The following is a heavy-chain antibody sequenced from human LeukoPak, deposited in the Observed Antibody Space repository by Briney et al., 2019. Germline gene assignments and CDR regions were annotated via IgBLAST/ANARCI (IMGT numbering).Heavy chain of an antibody. Sequence: ASVRVSCKPSGYTFTDSYIHWMRQAPGQGLEWLGWINPNSGGTNYAQKFQGRVTMTRDTSITTAYMELSRLRSDDTAVYFCARSRGYGDGYNLDCWGQGTLVTVSS. CDR3: ARSRGYGDGYNLDC. CDR2: INPNSGGT. V-gene: IGHV1-2*02. D-gene: IGHD5-18*01. CDR1: GYTFTDSY. J-gene: IGHJ4*02.